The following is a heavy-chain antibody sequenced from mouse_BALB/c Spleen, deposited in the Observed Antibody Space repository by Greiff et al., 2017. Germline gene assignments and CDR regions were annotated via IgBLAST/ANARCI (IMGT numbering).Heavy chain of an antibody. V-gene: IGHV1S81*02. CDR2: INPSNGGT. D-gene: IGHD2-1*01. CDR1: GYTFTSYY. Sequence: QVQLQQPGAELVKPGASVKLSCKASGYTFTSYYMYWVKQRPGQGLEWIGGINPSNGGTNFNEKFKSKATLTVGKSSSTAYMQLSSLTSEDSAVYYCTRFYYGNYRYFDVWGAGTTVTVAS. J-gene: IGHJ1*01. CDR3: TRFYYGNYRYFDV.